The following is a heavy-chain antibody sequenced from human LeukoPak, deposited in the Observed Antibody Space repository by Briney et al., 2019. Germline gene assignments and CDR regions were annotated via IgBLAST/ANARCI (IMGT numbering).Heavy chain of an antibody. CDR1: GGSISSYY. CDR2: IYTSGST. CDR3: ARDNNLVLGLFSAYNWFDP. D-gene: IGHD2-8*02. Sequence: PSETLSLTCTVSGGSISSYYWSWIRQPAGKGLEWIGRIYTSGSTNYNPSLKSRVTMSVDTSKNQFSLKLSSVTAADTAVYYCARDNNLVLGLFSAYNWFDPWGQGTLATVSS. J-gene: IGHJ5*02. V-gene: IGHV4-4*07.